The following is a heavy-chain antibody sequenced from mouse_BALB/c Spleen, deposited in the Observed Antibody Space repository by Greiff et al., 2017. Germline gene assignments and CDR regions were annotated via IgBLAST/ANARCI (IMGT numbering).Heavy chain of an antibody. CDR2: INSNGGST. CDR1: GFTFSSYG. D-gene: IGHD1-1*01. J-gene: IGHJ4*01. CDR3: ARDPYYGSSYAMDY. Sequence: EVKLVESGGGLVQPGGSLKLSCAASGFTFSSYGMSWVRQTPDKRLELVATINSNGGSTYYPDSVKGRFTISRDNAKNTLYLQMSSLKSEDTAMYYCARDPYYGSSYAMDYWGQGTSVTVSS. V-gene: IGHV5-6-3*01.